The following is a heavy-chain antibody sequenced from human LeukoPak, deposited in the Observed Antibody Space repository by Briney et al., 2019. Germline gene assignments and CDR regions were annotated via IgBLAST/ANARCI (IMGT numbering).Heavy chain of an antibody. CDR2: ISSSSSYI. D-gene: IGHD3-22*01. J-gene: IGHJ4*02. Sequence: PGGSLRLSCAASGFTFSSYSMNWVRQAPGKGLEWVSSISSSSSYIYYADSVKGRFTISRDNAKNSLYLQMNSLRAEDTAVYYCARDTTMIVVAPDYWGQGTLVTVSS. CDR3: ARDTTMIVVAPDY. CDR1: GFTFSSYS. V-gene: IGHV3-21*01.